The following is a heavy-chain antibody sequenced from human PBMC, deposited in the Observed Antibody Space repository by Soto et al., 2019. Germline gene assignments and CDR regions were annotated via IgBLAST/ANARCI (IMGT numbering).Heavy chain of an antibody. J-gene: IGHJ6*02. D-gene: IGHD1-7*01. V-gene: IGHV1-2*02. CDR3: ARKLELRGSYYYYYDMDV. Sequence: ASVKVSCKASGYTFTDYYMHWVRQAPGQGLEWMGWINPNSGGTNYAQKFQGRVTMTRDTSISTAYMELSRLRSDDTAVYYCARKLELRGSYYYYYDMDVWGQGTTVTSP. CDR2: INPNSGGT. CDR1: GYTFTDYY.